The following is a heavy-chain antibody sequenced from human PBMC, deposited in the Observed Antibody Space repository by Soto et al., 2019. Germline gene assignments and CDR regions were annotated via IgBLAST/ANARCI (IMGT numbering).Heavy chain of an antibody. V-gene: IGHV3-48*01. J-gene: IGHJ5*01. CDR1: GFTFSAYS. CDR3: ARDRRIAAAADFYFVS. D-gene: IGHD6-13*01. CDR2: ISSRTNTI. Sequence: LRLSCAASGFTFSAYSMNWVRQAPGKGLEWVSYISSRTNTIYYADSVQGRFTISRDDAKNSLYLQMDSLRAEDTAVYYCARDRRIAAAADFYFVSWG.